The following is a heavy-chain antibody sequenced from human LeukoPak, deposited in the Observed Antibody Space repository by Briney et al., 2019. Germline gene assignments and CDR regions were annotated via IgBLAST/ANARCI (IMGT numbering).Heavy chain of an antibody. D-gene: IGHD6-19*01. CDR3: ARVGSGCFDY. Sequence: SETLSLTCTVFGGSISSYYWSWIRQPPGKGPEWIGYIYYSGNTNYNPSLKSRLTISIDTSKNQFSLKLSSVTAADTAVYYCARVGSGCFDYWGQGTLVTVSS. J-gene: IGHJ4*02. CDR2: IYYSGNT. V-gene: IGHV4-59*01. CDR1: GGSISSYY.